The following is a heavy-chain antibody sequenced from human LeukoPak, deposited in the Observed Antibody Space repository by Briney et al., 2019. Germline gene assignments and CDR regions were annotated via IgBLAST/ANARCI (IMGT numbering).Heavy chain of an antibody. J-gene: IGHJ3*02. V-gene: IGHV1-18*01. D-gene: IGHD5-24*01. Sequence: GASVKVSCKASGYIFTSYGISWVRQAPGQGLEWMGWISVYNGNTNYPQRLQGRVTLTRDRSTNTAYMELSSLRSEDTAVYYCARYTESHGFDIWGQGTAVTVS. CDR1: GYIFTSYG. CDR2: ISVYNGNT. CDR3: ARYTESHGFDI.